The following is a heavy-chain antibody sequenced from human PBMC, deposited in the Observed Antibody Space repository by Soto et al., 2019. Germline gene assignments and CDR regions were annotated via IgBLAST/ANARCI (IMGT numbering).Heavy chain of an antibody. J-gene: IGHJ5*02. CDR1: GGTFSSYA. CDR2: IIPIFGTA. Sequence: QVQLVQSGAEVKKPGSSVKVSCKASGGTFSSYAISWVRQAPGQGLEWMGGIIPIFGTANYAQKFQGRVTIPADESTSTAYMELSSLRSEDTAVYYCASGEYDGYNYLERFDPWGQGTLVTVSS. D-gene: IGHD5-12*01. V-gene: IGHV1-69*01. CDR3: ASGEYDGYNYLERFDP.